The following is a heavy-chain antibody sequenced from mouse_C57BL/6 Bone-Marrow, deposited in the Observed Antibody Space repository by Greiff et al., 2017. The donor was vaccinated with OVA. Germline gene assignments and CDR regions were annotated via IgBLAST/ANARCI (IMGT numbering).Heavy chain of an antibody. D-gene: IGHD2-3*01. V-gene: IGHV1-19*01. CDR3: AREGYYAFDY. Sequence: EVKLEESGPVLVKPGASVKMSCKASGYTFTDYYMNWVKQSHGKSLEWIGVINPYNGGTSYNQKFKGKATLTVDKSSSTAYMELNSLTSEDSAVYYCAREGYYAFDYWGQGTTLTVSS. CDR1: GYTFTDYY. J-gene: IGHJ2*01. CDR2: INPYNGGT.